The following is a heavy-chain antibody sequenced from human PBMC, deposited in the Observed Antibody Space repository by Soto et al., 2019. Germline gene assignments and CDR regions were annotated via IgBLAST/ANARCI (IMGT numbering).Heavy chain of an antibody. J-gene: IGHJ5*02. V-gene: IGHV4-39*01. CDR1: GGSISSSSYY. CDR3: ARHGELIAVAGPTPNWFDP. D-gene: IGHD6-19*01. Sequence: SETLSLTCTVSGGSISSSSYYWGWIRQPPGKGLEWIGSIYYSGSTYYNPSLKSRVTISVDTSKNQFSLKLSSVTAADTAVYYCARHGELIAVAGPTPNWFDPWGQGTLVTVSS. CDR2: IYYSGST.